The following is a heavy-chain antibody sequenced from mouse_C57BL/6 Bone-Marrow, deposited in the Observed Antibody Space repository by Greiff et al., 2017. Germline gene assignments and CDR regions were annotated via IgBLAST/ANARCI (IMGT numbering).Heavy chain of an antibody. D-gene: IGHD2-4*01. CDR3: ARDRDYDPGPYAMDY. CDR1: GYTFTSYW. CDR2: IDPNSGGT. Sequence: QVQLQQPGAELVKPGASVKLSCKASGYTFTSYWMHWVKQRPGRGLEWIGRIDPNSGGTKYNEKFKSKATLTVDKPSSTAYMQLSSLTSEDSAVYYCARDRDYDPGPYAMDYWGQGTSVTVFS. V-gene: IGHV1-72*01. J-gene: IGHJ4*01.